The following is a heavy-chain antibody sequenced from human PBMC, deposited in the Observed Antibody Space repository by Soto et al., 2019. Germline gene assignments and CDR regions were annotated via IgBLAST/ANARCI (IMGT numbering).Heavy chain of an antibody. CDR2: ISGSGGST. CDR1: GFTFSSYA. D-gene: IGHD1-1*01. Sequence: GGSLRLSCAASGFTFSSYAMSWVRQAPGKGLEWVSAISGSGGSTYHADSVKGRFTISRDNSKNTLYLLMNSLRAEDTAVYYCAKDKLALGYSWFDPWGQGTLVTVSS. J-gene: IGHJ5*02. V-gene: IGHV3-23*01. CDR3: AKDKLALGYSWFDP.